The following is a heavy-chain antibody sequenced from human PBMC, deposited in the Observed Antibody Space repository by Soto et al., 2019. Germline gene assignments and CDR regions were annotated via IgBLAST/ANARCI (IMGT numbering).Heavy chain of an antibody. CDR3: ARDRYSSSTPDY. V-gene: IGHV4-59*01. D-gene: IGHD6-6*01. CDR1: GGSISSYY. Sequence: SETLSLTCTVSGGSISSYYWSWIRQPPGKGLEWIGYIYYSGSTNYNPSLKSRVTISVDTSKNQFSLKLSSVTAADTAVYYCARDRYSSSTPDYWGQGXLVTVSS. CDR2: IYYSGST. J-gene: IGHJ4*02.